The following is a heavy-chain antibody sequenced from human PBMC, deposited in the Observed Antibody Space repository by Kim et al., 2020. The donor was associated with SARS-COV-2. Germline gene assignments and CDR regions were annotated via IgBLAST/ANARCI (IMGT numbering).Heavy chain of an antibody. CDR2: T. CDR3: ASPGRIWGFDY. Sequence: TYYADSVKGRFTISRDNSKNTLYLQMNSLRAEDTAVYYCASPGRIWGFDYWGQGTLVTVSS. V-gene: IGHV3-23*01. J-gene: IGHJ4*02. D-gene: IGHD3-16*01.